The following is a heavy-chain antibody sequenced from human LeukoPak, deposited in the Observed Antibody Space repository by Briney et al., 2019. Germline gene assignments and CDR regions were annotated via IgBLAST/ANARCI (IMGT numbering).Heavy chain of an antibody. Sequence: SETLSLTCTVSGGSISSYYWSWIRQPPGKGLEWIGYIYYSGSTNYNPSLKSRVTISVDTSKNQFSLKLSSVTAADTAVYYCAREHYYGTGGIYYYYYYMDVWGKGTTVTISS. CDR3: AREHYYGTGGIYYYYYYMDV. D-gene: IGHD2-8*02. CDR1: GGSISSYY. V-gene: IGHV4-59*12. J-gene: IGHJ6*03. CDR2: IYYSGST.